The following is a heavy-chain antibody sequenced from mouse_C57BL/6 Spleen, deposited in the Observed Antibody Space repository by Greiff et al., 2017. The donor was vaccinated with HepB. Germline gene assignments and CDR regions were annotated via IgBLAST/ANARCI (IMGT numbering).Heavy chain of an antibody. V-gene: IGHV6-3*01. D-gene: IGHD4-1*01. CDR2: IRLKSDNYAT. CDR1: GFTFSNYW. J-gene: IGHJ2*01. CDR3: NNWDWDLDY. Sequence: EVKLMESGGGLVQPGGSMKLSCVASGFTFSNYWMNWVRQSPEKGLEWVAQIRLKSDNYATHYAVYVKGRFTISRDPSKSSVYLHMNNLRSEDTGIYYCNNWDWDLDYWGQGTPLTVSS.